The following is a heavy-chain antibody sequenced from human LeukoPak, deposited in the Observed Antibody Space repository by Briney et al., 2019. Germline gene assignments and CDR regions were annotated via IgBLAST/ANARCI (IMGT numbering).Heavy chain of an antibody. D-gene: IGHD3-3*01. CDR1: GYTFSGYY. V-gene: IGHV1-2*02. Sequence: ASVKVSCKASGYTFSGYYTHWVRQAPGQGLEWMGWISPYNGGTNYAQNFQGRITMTRDTSITTAYMELSRLRSDDTAVYYCARDPRYYDFWGGYYNEDYYYYYMDVWGKGTTVTVSS. CDR2: ISPYNGGT. CDR3: ARDPRYYDFWGGYYNEDYYYYYMDV. J-gene: IGHJ6*03.